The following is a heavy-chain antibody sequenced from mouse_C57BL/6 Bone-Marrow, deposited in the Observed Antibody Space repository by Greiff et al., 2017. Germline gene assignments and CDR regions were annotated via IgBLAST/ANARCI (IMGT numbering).Heavy chain of an antibody. CDR2: INPNYGTT. J-gene: IGHJ3*01. CDR3: AIYYYGSSYGWFAY. CDR1: GYSFTDYN. Sequence: EVKLMESGPELVKPGASVKIYCKASGYSFTDYNMNWVKQSNGKSLEWIGVINPNYGTTSYNQKFKGKATLTVDQSSSTAYMQLNSLTSEDSAVYYCAIYYYGSSYGWFAYWGQGTLVTVSA. D-gene: IGHD1-1*01. V-gene: IGHV1-39*01.